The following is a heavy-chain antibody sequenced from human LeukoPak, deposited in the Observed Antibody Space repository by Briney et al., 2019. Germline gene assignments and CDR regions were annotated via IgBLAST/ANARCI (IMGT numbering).Heavy chain of an antibody. CDR3: ATDRTGYSTSWYYFDY. CDR1: GYTFTDDY. CDR2: VDPKDGET. Sequence: GASVKVSCKVSGYTFTDDYMHWVQQAPGKGLEWMGLVDPKDGETAYAEKFQGRVTITADTSTDTVYMALTNLRSEDTALYYCATDRTGYSTSWYYFDYWGQGTLVTVSS. V-gene: IGHV1-69-2*01. J-gene: IGHJ4*02. D-gene: IGHD6-13*01.